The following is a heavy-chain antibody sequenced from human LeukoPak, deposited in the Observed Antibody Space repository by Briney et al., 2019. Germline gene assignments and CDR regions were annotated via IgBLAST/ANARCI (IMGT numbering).Heavy chain of an antibody. CDR3: ARAGGWAREDYKGDAFDI. V-gene: IGHV1-18*01. CDR2: ISTYNGNS. D-gene: IGHD6-19*01. CDR1: GYTFTKYG. Sequence: ASVKVSCKASGYTFTKYGISWVRQAPGQGLEWMGWISTYNGNSNYVQKLQDRVTMTTDTSTTTAYMDLRSLRSDDTAVYYCARAGGWAREDYKGDAFDIWGQGTMVTVSS. J-gene: IGHJ3*02.